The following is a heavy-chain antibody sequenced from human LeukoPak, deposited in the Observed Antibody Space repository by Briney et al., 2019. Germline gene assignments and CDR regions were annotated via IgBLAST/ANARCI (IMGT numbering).Heavy chain of an antibody. D-gene: IGHD1-7*01. Sequence: PSETLSLTCTVSGGSISSGGYYWSWIRQHPGKCLEWIGYIYYSGSTYYNPSLKSRVTISVDTSKNQFSLKLSSVTAADTAVYYCARDRITGTTYYYYGMDVWGQGTTVTVSS. J-gene: IGHJ6*02. CDR3: ARDRITGTTYYYYGMDV. V-gene: IGHV4-31*03. CDR1: GGSISSGGYY. CDR2: IYYSGST.